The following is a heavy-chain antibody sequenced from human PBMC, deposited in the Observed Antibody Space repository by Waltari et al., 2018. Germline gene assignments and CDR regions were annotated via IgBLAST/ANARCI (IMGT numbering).Heavy chain of an antibody. Sequence: QVQLQESGPGLVKPSGTLSLTCAVSGGSISSSSWWTWVRQPPGKGLEWIGEIDHNGNTNYNPSLKTRVTISVDKSKNQFSLKLRSVTAADTAFYYCAGTALHTKIAFDSWGQGTQVTVSA. V-gene: IGHV4-4*02. D-gene: IGHD2-21*01. CDR2: IDHNGNT. J-gene: IGHJ4*02. CDR1: GGSISSSSW. CDR3: AGTALHTKIAFDS.